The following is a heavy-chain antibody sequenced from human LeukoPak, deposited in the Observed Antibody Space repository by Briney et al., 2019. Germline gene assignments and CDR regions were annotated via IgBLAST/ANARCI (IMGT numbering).Heavy chain of an antibody. V-gene: IGHV4-31*03. D-gene: IGHD6-6*01. J-gene: IGHJ4*02. Sequence: PSQTLSLTCNVSGDSISNGDYYWNWIRQHPGKGLEWIGYIYFSGSTFYNPSLKGRVTLSIDTSKNQVSMRLNSVTAADTAVYYCARSPLVFYFDYWGRGALVTVSS. CDR1: GDSISNGDYY. CDR2: IYFSGST. CDR3: ARSPLVFYFDY.